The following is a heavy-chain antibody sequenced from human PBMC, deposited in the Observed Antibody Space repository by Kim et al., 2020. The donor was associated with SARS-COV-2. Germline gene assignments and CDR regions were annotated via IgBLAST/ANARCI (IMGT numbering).Heavy chain of an antibody. J-gene: IGHJ6*02. CDR3: ARAKFRHWLYYYGMDV. D-gene: IGHD1-1*01. CDR1: GFTFSSYW. CDR2: IKQDGSEK. Sequence: GGSLRLSCAASGFTFSSYWMSWVRQAPGKGLEWVANIKQDGSEKYYVDSVKGRFTISRDNAKNSLYLQMNSLRAEDTAVYYCARAKFRHWLYYYGMDVWGQGTTVTVSS. V-gene: IGHV3-7*01.